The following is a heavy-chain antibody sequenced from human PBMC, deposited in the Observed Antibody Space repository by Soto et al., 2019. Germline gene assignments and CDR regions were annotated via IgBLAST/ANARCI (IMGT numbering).Heavy chain of an antibody. D-gene: IGHD2-2*02. CDR3: ARVRYTTYAFDI. V-gene: IGHV1-24*01. CDR1: GYTLTELS. J-gene: IGHJ3*02. Sequence: ASVKVSCKVSGYTLTELSMHWVRQAPGKGLEWMGGFDPEDGETIYAQKFQGRVTMTEDTSTGTAYMELSSLRSEDTAVYYCARVRYTTYAFDIWGLGTMVTVSS. CDR2: FDPEDGET.